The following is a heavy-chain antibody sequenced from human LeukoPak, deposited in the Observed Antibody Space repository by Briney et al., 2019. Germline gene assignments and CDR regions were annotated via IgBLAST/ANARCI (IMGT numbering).Heavy chain of an antibody. Sequence: GASLRLSCAASGFTFSSYAMSWVRQAPGKGLEWVSAISGSGGSTYYADSVKGRFTISRDNSKNTLYLQMNSLRAEDTAVYYCAKTSSIAARLYYFDYWGQGTLVTVSS. CDR2: ISGSGGST. J-gene: IGHJ4*02. D-gene: IGHD6-6*01. V-gene: IGHV3-23*01. CDR3: AKTSSIAARLYYFDY. CDR1: GFTFSSYA.